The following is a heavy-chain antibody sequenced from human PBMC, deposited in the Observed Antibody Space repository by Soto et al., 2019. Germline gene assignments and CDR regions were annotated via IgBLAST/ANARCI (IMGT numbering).Heavy chain of an antibody. Sequence: EVQLVESGGGLVQPGGSLRLSCAASGFTFSSYWMHWVRQAPGKGLVWVSRINSDGSSTSYADSVKGRFTISRDNDKNTPYLQMNRLRAEDTAVYYCVRTSLVVAAATREDYWGQGTLITVSS. D-gene: IGHD2-15*01. CDR2: INSDGSST. V-gene: IGHV3-74*01. CDR3: VRTSLVVAAATREDY. J-gene: IGHJ4*02. CDR1: GFTFSSYW.